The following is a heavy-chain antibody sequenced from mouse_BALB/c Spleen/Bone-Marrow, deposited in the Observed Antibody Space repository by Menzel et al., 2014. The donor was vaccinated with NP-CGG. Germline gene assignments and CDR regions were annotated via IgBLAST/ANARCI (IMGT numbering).Heavy chain of an antibody. Sequence: EVKVVDSGPELVKPGASVKISCKASGYSFXGYFMNWVMQSHGKSLEWIGRINPYNGDTFYNQKFKGKATLTVDKSSSTAHMELRSLASEDSAVYYCAGGGNYQAWFAYWGQGTLVTVSA. CDR3: AGGGNYQAWFAY. V-gene: IGHV1-20*02. CDR1: GYSFXGYF. D-gene: IGHD2-1*01. J-gene: IGHJ3*01. CDR2: INPYNGDT.